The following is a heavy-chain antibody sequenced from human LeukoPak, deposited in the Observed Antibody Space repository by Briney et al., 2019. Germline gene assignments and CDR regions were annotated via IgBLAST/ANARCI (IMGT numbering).Heavy chain of an antibody. V-gene: IGHV3-23*01. Sequence: GGPRRLSCAASGFTFSSFPLTGVRRPPGKGLDWVSAISGSGGSTYYADSVKGRFTISRDNSKNTLYLQMNSLRAEDTAVYYCAKPGGYGDNYFDYWGQGTLVTVSS. J-gene: IGHJ4*02. D-gene: IGHD4-17*01. CDR2: ISGSGGST. CDR1: GFTFSSFP. CDR3: AKPGGYGDNYFDY.